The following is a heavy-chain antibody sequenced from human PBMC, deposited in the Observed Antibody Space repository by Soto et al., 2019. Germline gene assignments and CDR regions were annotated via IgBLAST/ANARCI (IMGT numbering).Heavy chain of an antibody. D-gene: IGHD3-10*01. CDR2: IYHSGST. V-gene: IGHV4-30-2*01. Sequence: SETLSLTCAVSGGSISSGGYSWSWIRQPPGKGLEWIGYIYHSGSTYYNPSLKSRVTISVDRSKNQFSLKLSSVTAADTAVYYCARVRGRLGSGSYYGPPSYFDYWGQGTLVTVSS. CDR1: GGSISSGGYS. J-gene: IGHJ4*02. CDR3: ARVRGRLGSGSYYGPPSYFDY.